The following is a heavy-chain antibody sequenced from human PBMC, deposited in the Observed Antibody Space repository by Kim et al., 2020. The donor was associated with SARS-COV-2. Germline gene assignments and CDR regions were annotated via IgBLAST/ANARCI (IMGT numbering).Heavy chain of an antibody. J-gene: IGHJ6*02. CDR1: GGTFSSYA. CDR2: IIPIFGTA. D-gene: IGHD3-10*01. CDR3: ARALWQNPGYYYYGMDV. V-gene: IGHV1-69*13. Sequence: SVKVSCKASGGTFSSYAISWVRQAPGQGLEWMGGIIPIFGTANYAQKFQGRVTITADESTSTAYMELSSLRSEDTAVYYCARALWQNPGYYYYGMDVWGQGSTVTVSS.